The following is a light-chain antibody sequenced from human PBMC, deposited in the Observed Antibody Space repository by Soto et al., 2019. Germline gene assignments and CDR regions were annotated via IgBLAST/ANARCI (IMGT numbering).Light chain of an antibody. CDR2: TAS. Sequence: EIQLTQSPSFLSASVGDRVTITCRASQGISSLLAWYQQKPGKAPKLLIHTASTLQSGVPSRFSGSGSGTEFTLTISSLQPEDFATYYCQHRHSYPITFGQGTRLEIK. J-gene: IGKJ5*01. V-gene: IGKV1-9*01. CDR1: QGISSL. CDR3: QHRHSYPIT.